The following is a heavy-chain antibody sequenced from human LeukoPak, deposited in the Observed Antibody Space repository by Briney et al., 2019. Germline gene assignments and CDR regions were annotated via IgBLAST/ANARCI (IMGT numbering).Heavy chain of an antibody. CDR2: ISGSGGST. J-gene: IGHJ4*02. Sequence: GGSLRLSCAASGFTFSSYAMSWVRQAPGKGLDWVSAISGSGGSTYYADSVKGRFTISRDNSKNTLYLQMNSLRAEDTAVYYCAKDHGSGSYFNYWGQGTLVTVSS. CDR3: AKDHGSGSYFNY. V-gene: IGHV3-23*01. D-gene: IGHD1-26*01. CDR1: GFTFSSYA.